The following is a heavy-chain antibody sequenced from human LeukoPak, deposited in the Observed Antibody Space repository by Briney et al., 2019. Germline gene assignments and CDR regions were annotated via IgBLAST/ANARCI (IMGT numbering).Heavy chain of an antibody. V-gene: IGHV3-23*01. J-gene: IGHJ4*02. Sequence: GSLRLSCAASGFTFSSYGMSWVRQAPGKGLEWVSSCSGSGESTDYADSVKGRFTISRDNSKNTLYLQMNSLRVEDTAVYYCAPSLVGTGYYYEYWGQGTLVTVSS. CDR1: GFTFSSYG. CDR3: APSLVGTGYYYEY. CDR2: CSGSGEST. D-gene: IGHD3/OR15-3a*01.